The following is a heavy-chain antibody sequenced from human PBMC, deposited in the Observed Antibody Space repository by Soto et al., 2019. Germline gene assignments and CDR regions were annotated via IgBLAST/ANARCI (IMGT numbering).Heavy chain of an antibody. Sequence: PSETMSLTCTVSGGSISSSRFHWGWLRQPPGKGLEWIGEINHSGSTNYNPSLKSRVTISVDSSKNQFSLKLDSVTAADTAVYYCARLGGYYQAFDSWGQGTLVTVSS. D-gene: IGHD3-22*01. CDR3: ARLGGYYQAFDS. CDR2: INHSGST. J-gene: IGHJ4*02. V-gene: IGHV4-39*07. CDR1: GGSISSSRFH.